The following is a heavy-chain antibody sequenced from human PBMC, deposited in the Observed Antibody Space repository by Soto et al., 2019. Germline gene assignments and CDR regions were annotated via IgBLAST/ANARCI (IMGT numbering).Heavy chain of an antibody. CDR2: IYHGGST. Sequence: SETLSLTCAVYGGSFSGYYWGWLRQPPGKGLEWIGSIYHGGSTYYNPSLNSRVTLSIDMTNNHVSLILNSVTAADTAVYYCARVGPWVPYYYDSSPYTFENWFDPWGQGTLVTVSS. V-gene: IGHV4-38-2*01. J-gene: IGHJ5*02. D-gene: IGHD3-22*01. CDR3: ARVGPWVPYYYDSSPYTFENWFDP. CDR1: GGSFSGYY.